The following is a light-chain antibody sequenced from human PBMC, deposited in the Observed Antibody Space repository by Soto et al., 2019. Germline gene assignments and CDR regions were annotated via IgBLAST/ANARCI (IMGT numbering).Light chain of an antibody. CDR1: QSVGSRY. CDR3: QQYGNSRWT. J-gene: IGKJ1*01. Sequence: EIVLTQSPGTLSLSPGDRATLSCRASQSVGSRYLAWYQQKPGQAPRLLISGASTRATGIPDRFSGSGSGTDFTLTISRLEPEDFAVYYCQQYGNSRWTFGQGTKV. V-gene: IGKV3-20*01. CDR2: GAS.